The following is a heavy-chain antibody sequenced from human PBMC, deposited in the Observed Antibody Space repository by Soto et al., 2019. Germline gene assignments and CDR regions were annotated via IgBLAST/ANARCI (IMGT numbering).Heavy chain of an antibody. J-gene: IGHJ6*02. CDR3: ARVDSAGYYYYYYGMDV. V-gene: IGHV3-48*04. CDR1: GFTFSSYS. Sequence: GGSLRLSCAASGFTFSSYSMNWVRQAPGKGLEWVSYISSSGSTIYYADSVKGRFTISRDNAKNSLYLQMNSLRAEDTAVYYCARVDSAGYYYYYYGMDVWGQGTTVTVSS. CDR2: ISSSGSTI.